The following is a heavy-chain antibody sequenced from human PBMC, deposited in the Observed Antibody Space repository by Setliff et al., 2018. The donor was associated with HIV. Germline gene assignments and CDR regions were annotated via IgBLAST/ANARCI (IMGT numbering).Heavy chain of an antibody. CDR3: ARSRIRGYYDTSPAMAFDI. Sequence: SETLSLTCTVSGDLINNHNWNWIRQSPEKGLEWLGNIHYSGTSNYNSYLKSRIVISLDTSKKQFSLHFYSVTAADTAVYYCARSRIRGYYDTSPAMAFDIWGQGTMVTVSS. J-gene: IGHJ3*02. CDR2: IHYSGTS. D-gene: IGHD3-22*01. CDR1: GDLINNHN. V-gene: IGHV4-59*08.